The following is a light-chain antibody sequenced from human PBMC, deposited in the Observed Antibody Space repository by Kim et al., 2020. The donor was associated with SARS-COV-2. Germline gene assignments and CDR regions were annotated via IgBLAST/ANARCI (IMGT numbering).Light chain of an antibody. V-gene: IGKV3-20*01. J-gene: IGKJ5*01. CDR2: GVS. Sequence: EIVLTQSPGTLSLSAGEGVTLSCRASQSVSSGNLAWYQQKPGQAPRLLIYGVSKRATGIPDRFSDSGSGTDFILTISGLEPEDIAMYYCQQNVSSPGTFGQGTRLEIK. CDR1: QSVSSGN. CDR3: QQNVSSPGT.